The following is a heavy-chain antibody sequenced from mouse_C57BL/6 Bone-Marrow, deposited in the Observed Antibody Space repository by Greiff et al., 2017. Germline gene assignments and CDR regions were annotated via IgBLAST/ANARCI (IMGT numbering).Heavy chain of an antibody. V-gene: IGHV1-82*01. J-gene: IGHJ4*01. CDR1: GYAFSSSW. CDR3: AREGTTVVGAMDY. Sequence: QVQLQQSGPELVKPGASVKISCKASGYAFSSSWMNWVKQRPGKGLEWIGRIYPGDGDTNYNGKFKGKATLTADKSSSTAYMQLSSLTSEDSAVYCCAREGTTVVGAMDYWGQGTSVTVSS. D-gene: IGHD1-1*01. CDR2: IYPGDGDT.